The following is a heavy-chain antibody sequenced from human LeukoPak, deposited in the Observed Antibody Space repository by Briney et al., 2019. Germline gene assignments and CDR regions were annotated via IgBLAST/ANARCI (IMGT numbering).Heavy chain of an antibody. D-gene: IGHD4-17*01. V-gene: IGHV1-69*10. Sequence: SVKVSCKASGGTFSSYGISWVRLVSGQGLEWLGGIIPLLDAANSAQKFQGRVTFTADKLTRTAYMELSSLRSEDTAVYYCARGDYDDSGDFRTLEYWGQGTLVTVSS. CDR1: GGTFSSYG. CDR3: ARGDYDDSGDFRTLEY. J-gene: IGHJ4*02. CDR2: IIPLLDAA.